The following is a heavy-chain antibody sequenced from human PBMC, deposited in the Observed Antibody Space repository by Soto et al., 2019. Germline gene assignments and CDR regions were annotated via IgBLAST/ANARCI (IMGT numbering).Heavy chain of an antibody. J-gene: IGHJ4*02. CDR3: TRSYGYTFGGSLDN. CDR1: GDTFNSYV. Sequence: QVQLVQSGPEVKKPGSSVKVSCNASGDTFNSYVITWVRQAPGQGLEWLGGIITAFGTTSYAQNFQDRLTITADEAATTHHMELSSLTSDDTAMYYCTRSYGYTFGGSLDNWGQGTLVTVSS. V-gene: IGHV1-69*01. CDR2: IITAFGTT. D-gene: IGHD5-18*01.